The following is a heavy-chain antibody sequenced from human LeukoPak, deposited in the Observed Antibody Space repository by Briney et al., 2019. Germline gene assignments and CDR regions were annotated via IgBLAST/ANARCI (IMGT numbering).Heavy chain of an antibody. D-gene: IGHD2-2*01. CDR3: AGYPCSSTSCSYYYYYGMDV. CDR2: ISSSGSTI. J-gene: IGHJ6*02. Sequence: GGSLRLSCAASGFTFSDYYMSWIRQAPGKGLEWVSYISSSGSTIYYADSVKGRFTISRDNAKNSLYLQMNSLRAEDTAVYYCAGYPCSSTSCSYYYYYGMDVWGQGTTVTVSS. V-gene: IGHV3-11*01. CDR1: GFTFSDYY.